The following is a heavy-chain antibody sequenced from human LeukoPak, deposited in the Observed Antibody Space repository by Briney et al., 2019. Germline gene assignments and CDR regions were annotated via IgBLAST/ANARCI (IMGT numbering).Heavy chain of an antibody. J-gene: IGHJ4*02. CDR3: ARQAAQTYDY. V-gene: IGHV4-39*01. Sequence: SETLSLTCAVSGGSISSSNYYWGWIRQPPGKGLEWIGTIYYSGSTYYNPSLKSRVTISVDMSKDQFSLKLSSVTAADTAVYYCARQAAQTYDYWGQGTLVTVSS. CDR2: IYYSGST. CDR1: GGSISSSNYY.